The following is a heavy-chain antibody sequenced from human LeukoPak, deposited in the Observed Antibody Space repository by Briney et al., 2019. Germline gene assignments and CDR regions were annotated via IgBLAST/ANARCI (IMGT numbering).Heavy chain of an antibody. CDR2: ILYDGSNK. Sequence: GGSLRLSCAASGFTFSSYRMSWVRQARGKGLEWVAFILYDGSNKYYADSVKGRFTISRDNSKNTLYLQMNSLRAEDTAVYYCAKDRYYDSSGYVLFDYWGQGTLVTVSS. J-gene: IGHJ4*02. CDR1: GFTFSSYR. CDR3: AKDRYYDSSGYVLFDY. D-gene: IGHD3-22*01. V-gene: IGHV3-30*02.